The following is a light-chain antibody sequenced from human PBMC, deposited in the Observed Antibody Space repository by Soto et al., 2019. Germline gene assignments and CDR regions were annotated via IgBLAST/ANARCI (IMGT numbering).Light chain of an antibody. V-gene: IGKV3-15*01. Sequence: EIVMTQSPGTLSLSPGERATLSCRASQSVSSNLAWYQQKLGQAPRLLIYSASTRATGIPARFSGSGFGTEFTLTISSLQSEDLALYYCQQYNNWPRTFGQGTKVDI. J-gene: IGKJ1*01. CDR3: QQYNNWPRT. CDR2: SAS. CDR1: QSVSSN.